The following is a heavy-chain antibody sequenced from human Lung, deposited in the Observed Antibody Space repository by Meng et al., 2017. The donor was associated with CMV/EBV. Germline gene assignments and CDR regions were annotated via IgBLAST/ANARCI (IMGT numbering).Heavy chain of an antibody. Sequence: VSGVSISNDNWWSWVRQPQGKGMEWIGEIYRSGSNNYSQSLKSRVTISIDRSKDQFSLRLTSVTAADTAVYYCAKEWLDATTGQFDYWGQGTLVTVSS. V-gene: IGHV4-4*02. CDR1: GVSISNDNW. CDR2: IYRSGSN. CDR3: AKEWLDATTGQFDY. D-gene: IGHD1-26*01. J-gene: IGHJ4*02.